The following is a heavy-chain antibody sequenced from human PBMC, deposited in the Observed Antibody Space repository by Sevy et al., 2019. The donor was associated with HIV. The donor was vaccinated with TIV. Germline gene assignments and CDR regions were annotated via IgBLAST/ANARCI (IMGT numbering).Heavy chain of an antibody. CDR1: GFTFSSYG. Sequence: GGSLRLSCAASGFTFSSYGMHWVRQAPGKGLEWVAFIRYDGSNKYYADSVKGRFTISRDNSKNTLYLEMNSLRAEDTAVYYCAKDFTYYDFWSGYWGSSSTYYYYYMDVWGKGTTVTVSS. D-gene: IGHD3-3*01. CDR3: AKDFTYYDFWSGYWGSSSTYYYYYMDV. V-gene: IGHV3-30*02. J-gene: IGHJ6*03. CDR2: IRYDGSNK.